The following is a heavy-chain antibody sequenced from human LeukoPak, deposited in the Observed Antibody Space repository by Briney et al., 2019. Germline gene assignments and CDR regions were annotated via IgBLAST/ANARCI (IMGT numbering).Heavy chain of an antibody. CDR2: ISGSGGST. CDR3: AKRNSSSWGGFDY. Sequence: GGSLRLSCAASGFTFSSYAMSWVRQASGKGLEWVSAISGSGGSTYYADSVKGRFTISRDNSKNTLYLQTNSLRAEDTAVYYCAKRNSSSWGGFDYWGQGTLVTVSS. D-gene: IGHD6-13*01. J-gene: IGHJ4*02. V-gene: IGHV3-23*01. CDR1: GFTFSSYA.